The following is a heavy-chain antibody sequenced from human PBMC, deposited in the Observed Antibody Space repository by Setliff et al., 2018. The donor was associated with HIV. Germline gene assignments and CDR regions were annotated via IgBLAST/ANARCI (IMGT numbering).Heavy chain of an antibody. CDR2: ISEYNGDT. CDR1: GYTFTSYG. V-gene: IGHV1-18*01. Sequence: GASVKVSCKASGYTFTSYGISWVRQAPGQGLEWMGWISEYNGDTKYAQKLQGRVTMTKDTSTSTAYMELRSLRSDDTAVYYCARDGEAGTRTYDPWGQGTLVTVSS. CDR3: ARDGEAGTRTYDP. D-gene: IGHD3-10*01. J-gene: IGHJ5*02.